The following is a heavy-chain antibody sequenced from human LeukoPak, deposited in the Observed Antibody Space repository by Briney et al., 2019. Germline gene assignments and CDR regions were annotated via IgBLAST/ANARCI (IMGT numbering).Heavy chain of an antibody. J-gene: IGHJ2*01. CDR2: IYYSGST. CDR3: ARSPYYDILTGYYTPLGDL. CDR1: GGSISSNSYY. Sequence: SETLSLTCAVSGGSISSNSYYWGWIRQPPGKGLEWIGSIYYSGSTYYNPSLKSRVTISVDKSKNQFSLKLSSVTAADTAVYYCARSPYYDILTGYYTPLGDLWGRGTLVTVSS. V-gene: IGHV4-39*07. D-gene: IGHD3-9*01.